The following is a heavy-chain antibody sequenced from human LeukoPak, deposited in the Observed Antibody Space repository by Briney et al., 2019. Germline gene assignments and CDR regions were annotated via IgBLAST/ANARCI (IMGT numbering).Heavy chain of an antibody. D-gene: IGHD2-2*02. CDR2: IYYSGST. CDR3: ARGLKYPSNFDY. J-gene: IGHJ4*02. V-gene: IGHV4-31*03. CDR1: GGSISSGGYY. Sequence: SQTLSLTCTVSGGSISSGGYYWSWIRQHPGTGLEWIGYIYYSGSTYYNPSLKRRVTISVDTSKNQFSLKLSSVTAADTAVYYCARGLKYPSNFDYWGQGTLVTVSS.